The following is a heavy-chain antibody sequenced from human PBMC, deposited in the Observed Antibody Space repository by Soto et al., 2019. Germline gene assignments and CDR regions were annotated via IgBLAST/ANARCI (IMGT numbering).Heavy chain of an antibody. J-gene: IGHJ4*02. CDR1: GFTFSSYG. V-gene: IGHV3-33*08. CDR3: AREEGVVARAFDY. CDR2: IWHDGSQK. D-gene: IGHD2-15*01. Sequence: PGGSLRLSCAASGFTFSSYGMHWVRQAPGKGLEWVSLIWHDGSQKYYADSVKGRFTISRDNSKNTLHLQMSSLRAEDTAVYYCAREEGVVARAFDYWGQGTLVTVSS.